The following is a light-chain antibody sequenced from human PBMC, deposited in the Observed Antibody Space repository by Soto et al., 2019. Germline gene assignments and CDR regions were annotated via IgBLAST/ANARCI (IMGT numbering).Light chain of an antibody. V-gene: IGKV3-11*01. CDR3: QQRSNWPLT. J-gene: IGKJ4*01. Sequence: EIVLTQSPATLSLSPGERATLSCRASQSVSSSLAWYQHKPGRAPRLLIYDASNRATGIPARFSGSGSGTDFTLTISSLEPEDFAVYYCQQRSNWPLTFGGGSKVEIK. CDR2: DAS. CDR1: QSVSSS.